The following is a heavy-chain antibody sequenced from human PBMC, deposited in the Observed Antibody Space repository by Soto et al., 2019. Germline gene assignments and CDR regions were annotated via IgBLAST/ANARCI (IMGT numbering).Heavy chain of an antibody. J-gene: IGHJ6*03. CDR2: IYYSGST. CDR3: ARGRGRGYSSGWWYYYYMDV. V-gene: IGHV4-39*01. D-gene: IGHD6-19*01. Sequence: SETLSLTCTVSGGSISSSSYYWGWIRQPPGKGLEWIGSIYYSGSTYYNPSLKSRVTISVDTSKNQFSLKLSSVTAADTAVYYCARGRGRGYSSGWWYYYYMDVWGKGTTVTVSS. CDR1: GGSISSSSYY.